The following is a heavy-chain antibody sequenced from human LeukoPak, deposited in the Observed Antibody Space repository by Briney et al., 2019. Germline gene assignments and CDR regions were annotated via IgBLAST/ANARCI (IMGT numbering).Heavy chain of an antibody. CDR3: AKDGTTVTTWYFDY. J-gene: IGHJ4*02. D-gene: IGHD4-17*01. Sequence: GGSLRLSCAASGFTFSSYGMHWVRQAPGKGLEWVAVMWYDGSNKYYADSVKSRFTISRDNSKNTLYLQMNSLRAEDTAVYYCAKDGTTVTTWYFDYWGQGTLVTVSS. CDR2: MWYDGSNK. V-gene: IGHV3-33*06. CDR1: GFTFSSYG.